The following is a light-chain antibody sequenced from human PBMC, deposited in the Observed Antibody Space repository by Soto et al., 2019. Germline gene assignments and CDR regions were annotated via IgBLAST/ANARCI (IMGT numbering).Light chain of an antibody. CDR3: KSYAGSNTYV. V-gene: IGLV2-8*01. J-gene: IGLJ1*01. CDR2: EVS. Sequence: QSALTQPPSASGSPGQSVTISCTGTSSDVGGYNYVAWYQQHPGKAPKLMIYEVSKRPSGVPDRFSGSKSGNTASLTVSGLQADDEADYYCKSYAGSNTYVFGTGTKVTVL. CDR1: SSDVGGYNY.